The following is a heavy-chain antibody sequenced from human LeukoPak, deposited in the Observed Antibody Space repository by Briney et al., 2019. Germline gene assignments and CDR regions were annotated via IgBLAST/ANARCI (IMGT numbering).Heavy chain of an antibody. CDR2: INWNGGST. CDR3: ARVGGGSSGYHYYYYMDV. D-gene: IGHD3-22*01. J-gene: IGHJ6*03. CDR1: GFTFDDYG. V-gene: IGHV3-20*04. Sequence: PGGSLRLSCAASGFTFDDYGMSWVRQAPGKGLEWVSGINWNGGSTGYADSVKGRFTISRDNAKNSLYLQMNSLRAEDTALYYCARVGGGSSGYHYYYYMDVWGKGTTVTVSS.